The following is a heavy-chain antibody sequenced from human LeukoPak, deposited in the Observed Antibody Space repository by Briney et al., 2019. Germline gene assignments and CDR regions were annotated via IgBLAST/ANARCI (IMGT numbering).Heavy chain of an antibody. CDR1: GGSISSSSYY. D-gene: IGHD3-10*01. V-gene: IGHV4-39*01. J-gene: IGHJ4*02. CDR3: ARLSYGSGNYYFDY. Sequence: SETLSLTCTVSGGSISSSSYYWGWIRQPPGKGLEWIGSIYYSGSTYYNPSLKSRVTISVDTSKNQFSLKLSSVTAADTAVYYCARLSYGSGNYYFDYWGQGTLVTVSS. CDR2: IYYSGST.